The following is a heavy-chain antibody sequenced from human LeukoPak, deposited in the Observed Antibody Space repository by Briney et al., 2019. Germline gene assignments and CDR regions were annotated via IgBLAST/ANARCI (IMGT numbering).Heavy chain of an antibody. D-gene: IGHD3-10*01. Sequence: TSETLSLTCTVSGGSISSYYWSWIRQPPGKGLEWIGEINHSGSTNYNPSLKSRVTISVDTSKNQFSLKLSSVTAADTAVYYCARGGITMVRGVIIPNWFDPWGQGTLVTVSS. CDR2: INHSGST. J-gene: IGHJ5*02. CDR1: GGSISSYY. V-gene: IGHV4-34*01. CDR3: ARGGITMVRGVIIPNWFDP.